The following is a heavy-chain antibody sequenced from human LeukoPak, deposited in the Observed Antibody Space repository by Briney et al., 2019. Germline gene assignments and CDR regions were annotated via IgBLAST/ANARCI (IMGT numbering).Heavy chain of an antibody. CDR2: ISDSGST. D-gene: IGHD4-17*01. CDR3: ARRTPATVTERFDP. J-gene: IGHJ5*02. V-gene: IGHV4-39*01. CDR1: GGSINSNGYQ. Sequence: PSETLSLTCTVSGGSINSNGYQWGWNRQPPGKYLEWIGSISDSGSTYYNPSLKSRVTISVDMSKNQFSLKLNSVTAADTAVYYCARRTPATVTERFDPWGQGTLVTVSS.